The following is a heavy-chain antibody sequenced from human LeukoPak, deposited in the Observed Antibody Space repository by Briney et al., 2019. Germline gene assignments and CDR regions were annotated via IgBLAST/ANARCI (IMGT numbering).Heavy chain of an antibody. V-gene: IGHV3-13*01. Sequence: GGSLRLSCAASGFTFSSYDMHWVRQATGKGLEWVSAIGTAGDTYYPGSVKGRFTISREKAKNSLYLQMNSLRAGDTAVYYCARAICSSTSCYLAYWGQGTLVTVSS. CDR2: IGTAGDT. CDR1: GFTFSSYD. J-gene: IGHJ4*02. CDR3: ARAICSSTSCYLAY. D-gene: IGHD2-2*01.